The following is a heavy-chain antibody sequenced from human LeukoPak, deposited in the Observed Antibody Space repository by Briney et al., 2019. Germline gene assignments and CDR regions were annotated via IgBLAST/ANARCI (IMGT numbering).Heavy chain of an antibody. CDR1: GFTFSSYS. D-gene: IGHD6-13*01. V-gene: IGHV3-48*01. CDR3: ARDWQRGIAAAGPAY. CDR2: ISSSSSTI. J-gene: IGHJ4*02. Sequence: GGSLRLSCAASGFTFSSYSMNWLRQAPGKGLEWVSYISSSSSTIYYADSVKGRFTISRDNAKNSLYLQMNSLRAEDTAVYYCARDWQRGIAAAGPAYWGQGTLVTVSS.